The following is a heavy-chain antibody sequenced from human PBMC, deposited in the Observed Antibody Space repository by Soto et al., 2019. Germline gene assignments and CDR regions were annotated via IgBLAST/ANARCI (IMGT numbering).Heavy chain of an antibody. CDR1: GGTFGSYA. J-gene: IGHJ6*02. D-gene: IGHD2-2*01. Sequence: QVQLVQSGAEVKKPGSSVKVSCKASGGTFGSYAISWVRQAPGQGLEWMGGIIPITATANYAQKYQGRVTITAAESTSTASLQLSSLRAEDTAVYYCARSQGSSTRLELSYSYYYGMGVWGQGTTVTVSS. V-gene: IGHV1-69*01. CDR2: IIPITATA. CDR3: ARSQGSSTRLELSYSYYYGMGV.